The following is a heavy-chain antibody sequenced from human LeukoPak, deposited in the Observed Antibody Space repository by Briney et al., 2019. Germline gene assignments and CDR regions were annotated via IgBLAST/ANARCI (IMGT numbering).Heavy chain of an antibody. CDR1: GLTLSNYA. CDR3: AKFKSSSWPD. Sequence: GGSLRLSCVASGLTLSNYAMSWVRQAPGKGLEWVSAISGSGGSTYYADSVKGRFTISRDNSKNTLYLQMNSLRAEDTAVYYCAKFKSSSWPDWGQGTLVTVSS. CDR2: ISGSGGST. J-gene: IGHJ4*02. D-gene: IGHD6-13*01. V-gene: IGHV3-23*01.